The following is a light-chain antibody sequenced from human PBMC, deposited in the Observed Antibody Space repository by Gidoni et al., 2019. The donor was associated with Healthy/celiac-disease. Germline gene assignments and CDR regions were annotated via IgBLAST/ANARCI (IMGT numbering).Light chain of an antibody. Sequence: DIQMTQSPSSLSASVGDRVTITCRASQSISSYLNWYQQKPGKAPKLLIYAASSLQSGVPSRFSGSGAGTDFTLTISSRQQEDFVTYYCQQSYSTPRVTFGPGTKVDIK. CDR3: QQSYSTPRVT. CDR2: AAS. CDR1: QSISSY. J-gene: IGKJ3*01. V-gene: IGKV1-39*01.